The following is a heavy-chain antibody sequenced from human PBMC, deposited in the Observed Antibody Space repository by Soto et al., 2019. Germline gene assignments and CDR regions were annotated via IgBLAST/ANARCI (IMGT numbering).Heavy chain of an antibody. CDR2: VSHDGRNT. D-gene: IGHD6-19*01. Sequence: VQLVESGGGVVQPGRSLRLSCAASGFTFSDYAMHWVRQAPGKGLEWVAVVSHDGRNTHYADSVKGRFTISRDSSKNAVSLEMTSLRAEDTAVYYGAKGGRQWLVTSDFNYWGQGARVTVSS. J-gene: IGHJ4*02. V-gene: IGHV3-30*18. CDR3: AKGGRQWLVTSDFNY. CDR1: GFTFSDYA.